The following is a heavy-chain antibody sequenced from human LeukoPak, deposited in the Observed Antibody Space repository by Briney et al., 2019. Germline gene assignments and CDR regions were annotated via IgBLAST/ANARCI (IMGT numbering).Heavy chain of an antibody. J-gene: IGHJ2*01. V-gene: IGHV4-59*01. Sequence: PSETLSLTCTVSGGSITNYCWNWIRQPPGKDLEWIGCVSYSGRTHYSSALKSRVTISVDTSKNQFSLNLRSVTAADTAVYYCARPGRQDAYNGHYWYFDLWGRGTLVTVSS. D-gene: IGHD5-24*01. CDR1: GGSITNYC. CDR2: VSYSGRT. CDR3: ARPGRQDAYNGHYWYFDL.